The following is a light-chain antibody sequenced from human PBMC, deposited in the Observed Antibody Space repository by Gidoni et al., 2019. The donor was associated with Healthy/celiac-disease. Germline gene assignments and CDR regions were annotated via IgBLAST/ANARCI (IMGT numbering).Light chain of an antibody. J-gene: IGLJ1*01. CDR1: SSDVGGYNY. CDR3: NSYTSSSTLV. CDR2: DVS. Sequence: QSALTQPASVSGSPGPSITISCTGTSSDVGGYNYVSWYQQHPGKAPKLMIYDVSNRPSGVSNRFSGSKSGNTASLTISGLQAEDEADYYCNSYTSSSTLVFGTGTKVTVL. V-gene: IGLV2-14*01.